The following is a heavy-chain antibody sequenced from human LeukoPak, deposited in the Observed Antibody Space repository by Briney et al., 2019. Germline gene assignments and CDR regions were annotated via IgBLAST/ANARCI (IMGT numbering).Heavy chain of an antibody. Sequence: ASVKVSCKASGYTFTNNFMHWVRQAPGQGLEWMGIINPSGDNTWYAQKFQGRVTMTRDMATSTDYMEVNSLRAEDTAVYYCARQSETDYYDSSGYYLEYFQHWGQGTLVTVSS. CDR3: ARQSETDYYDSSGYYLEYFQH. V-gene: IGHV1-46*01. CDR1: GYTFTNNF. CDR2: INPSGDNT. D-gene: IGHD3-22*01. J-gene: IGHJ1*01.